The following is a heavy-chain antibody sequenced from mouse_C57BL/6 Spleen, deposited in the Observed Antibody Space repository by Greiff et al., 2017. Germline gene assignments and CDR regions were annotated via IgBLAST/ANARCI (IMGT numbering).Heavy chain of an antibody. J-gene: IGHJ4*01. Sequence: QVQLKESGPGLVAPSQSLSITCTVSGFSLTSYGVSWVRQPPGKGLEWLGVLWGDGCTNYHSALISILSISKDNSTSHVFLKLNSLQTDDTAADYSANGGYGYDPLAMDYWGQGTSVTVSS. D-gene: IGHD2-2*01. V-gene: IGHV2-3*01. CDR2: LWGDGCT. CDR3: ANGGYGYDPLAMDY. CDR1: GFSLTSYG.